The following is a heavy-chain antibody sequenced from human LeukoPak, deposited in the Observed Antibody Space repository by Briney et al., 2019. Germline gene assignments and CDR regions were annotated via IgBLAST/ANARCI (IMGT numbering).Heavy chain of an antibody. V-gene: IGHV3-7*04. CDR1: GFTFSSYW. Sequence: GGSLRLSCVASGFTFSSYWMIWVRQAPGKGLEWVASIKQDGSEDSYVDSVRGRFTIFRDNGRTSAFLQMNSLRVEDTAVYFCARGNPMDVWGQGTTVTVSS. J-gene: IGHJ6*02. CDR2: IKQDGSED. CDR3: ARGNPMDV.